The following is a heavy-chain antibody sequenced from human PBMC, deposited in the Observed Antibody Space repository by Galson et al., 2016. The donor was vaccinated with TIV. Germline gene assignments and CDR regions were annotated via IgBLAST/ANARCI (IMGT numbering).Heavy chain of an antibody. CDR3: ARGPGYTYGYIFDY. CDR2: VNPSRGTT. D-gene: IGHD5-18*01. Sequence: SVKVSCKASGDIFTSWYINWVRQAPGQGLEWVGIVNPSRGTTSYAQKFQGRVTMTRDKATSTVNMELNSLKSDDTAVYYCARGPGYTYGYIFDYWGQGTLVTVAS. J-gene: IGHJ4*02. V-gene: IGHV1-46*01. CDR1: GDIFTSWY.